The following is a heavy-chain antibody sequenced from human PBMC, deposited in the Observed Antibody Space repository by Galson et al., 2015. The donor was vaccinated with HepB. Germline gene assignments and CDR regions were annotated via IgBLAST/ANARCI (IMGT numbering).Heavy chain of an antibody. CDR2: INPNSGGT. Sequence: SLKVSCTASGYTFTGYYMHWVRQAPGQGLEWMGWINPNSGGTNYAQKFQGRVTITRDTTISTAYMELSRLRSDDTAVYYCARDQRTYWFDPWGQGTLVTVSS. CDR3: ARDQRTYWFDP. D-gene: IGHD2-2*01. J-gene: IGHJ5*02. CDR1: GYTFTGYY. V-gene: IGHV1-2*02.